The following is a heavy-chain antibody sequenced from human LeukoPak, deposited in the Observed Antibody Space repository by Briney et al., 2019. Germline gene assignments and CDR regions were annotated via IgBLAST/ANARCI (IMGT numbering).Heavy chain of an antibody. CDR1: GFTFSSYA. Sequence: GGSLRLSCAASGFTFSSYAMGWVRQAPGKGLEWVSAISGSGGSTYYADSVKGRFTISRDNSKNTLYLQMNSLRAEDTAVYYCAKDDDYGDLYYFDYWGQGTLVTVSS. V-gene: IGHV3-23*01. D-gene: IGHD4-17*01. CDR2: ISGSGGST. J-gene: IGHJ4*02. CDR3: AKDDDYGDLYYFDY.